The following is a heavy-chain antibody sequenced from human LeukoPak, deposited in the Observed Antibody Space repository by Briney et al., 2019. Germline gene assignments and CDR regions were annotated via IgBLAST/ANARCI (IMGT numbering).Heavy chain of an antibody. D-gene: IGHD3-10*01. CDR2: ISSSSSYL. CDR3: AKELLWFGELSYFDY. J-gene: IGHJ4*02. Sequence: GGSLRLSCAASGFTFSSYSRNWVRQAPGKGLEWVSFISSSSSYLYYADSVKGRFTSSRDNAKNSLYLQMNSLRAEDTAVYYCAKELLWFGELSYFDYWGQGTLVTVSS. V-gene: IGHV3-21*01. CDR1: GFTFSSYS.